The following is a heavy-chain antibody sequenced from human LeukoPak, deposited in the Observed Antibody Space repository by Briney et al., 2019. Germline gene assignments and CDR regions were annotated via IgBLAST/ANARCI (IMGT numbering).Heavy chain of an antibody. V-gene: IGHV1-2*02. D-gene: IGHD2-8*01. CDR1: GYTFTGYY. Sequence: ASVKVSCKTSGYTFTGYYLHWVRQAPGQGLEWMGWINPNRGDKNYAQKFQGRVSITTDTSISTAYMELSRLTSDDTAVYYCARIGKWPGNDFDCWGQGTLVTVSS. J-gene: IGHJ4*02. CDR2: INPNRGDK. CDR3: ARIGKWPGNDFDC.